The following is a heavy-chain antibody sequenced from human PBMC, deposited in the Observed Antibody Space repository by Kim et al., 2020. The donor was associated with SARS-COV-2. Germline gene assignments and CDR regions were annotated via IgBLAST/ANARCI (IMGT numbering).Heavy chain of an antibody. V-gene: IGHV3-23*01. Sequence: GGSLRLSCAASGFTFSSYAMSWVRQAPGKGLEWVSAISGSGGSTYYADSVKGRFTISRDNSKNTLYLQMNSLRAEDTAIYYCAKQYSSSLYWYFDLWGRGTLVTVSS. J-gene: IGHJ2*01. D-gene: IGHD6-13*01. CDR1: GFTFSSYA. CDR2: ISGSGGST. CDR3: AKQYSSSLYWYFDL.